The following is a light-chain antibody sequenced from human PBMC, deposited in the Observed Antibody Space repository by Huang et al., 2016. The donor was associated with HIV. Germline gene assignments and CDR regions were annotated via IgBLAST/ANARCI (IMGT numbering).Light chain of an antibody. V-gene: IGKV3-11*01. CDR3: QQRANRPT. CDR1: QNIKNY. CDR2: DAS. J-gene: IGKJ4*01. Sequence: EVVLTQSPYTLSVFPGDKVTLSCRASQNIKNYLAWYQQRPGQAPRLLIYDASNRPADISTRFSGSGSGTDFSLTINGLESEDFAIYYCQQRANRPTFGGGT.